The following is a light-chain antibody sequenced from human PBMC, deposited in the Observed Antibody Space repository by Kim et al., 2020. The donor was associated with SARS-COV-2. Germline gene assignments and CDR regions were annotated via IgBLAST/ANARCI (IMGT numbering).Light chain of an antibody. J-gene: IGKJ2*01. CDR2: GAS. V-gene: IGKV3-15*01. CDR3: QQYNNWPPGNT. Sequence: SPGERPTLPCWAGQSVSSNLAWYQQKAAQAPWLLIYGASTRAAGIPARFSGSESGTEFTLTNSNLQSDDFAVYYCQQYNNWPPGNTFRQETKLEI. CDR1: QSVSSN.